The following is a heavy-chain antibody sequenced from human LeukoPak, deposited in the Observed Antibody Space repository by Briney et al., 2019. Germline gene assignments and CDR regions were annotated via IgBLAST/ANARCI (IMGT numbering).Heavy chain of an antibody. Sequence: GGSLRLSCAASGFTVSGNYMSWVRQAPGKGLEWVSVIYSGGSTYYADSVKGRFTISRDNSKNTLYLQMNSLRAEDTAVYYCARGLSSSWPEYFHHWGQGTLVTVSS. CDR1: GFTVSGNY. V-gene: IGHV3-53*01. J-gene: IGHJ1*01. CDR3: ARGLSSSWPEYFHH. CDR2: IYSGGST. D-gene: IGHD6-13*01.